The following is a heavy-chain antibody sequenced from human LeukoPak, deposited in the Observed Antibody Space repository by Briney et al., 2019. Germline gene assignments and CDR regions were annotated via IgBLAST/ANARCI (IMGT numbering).Heavy chain of an antibody. CDR1: GFTFSSYW. CDR3: ARDHYDILTGYPDSFDY. V-gene: IGHV3-7*01. CDR2: IKQDGSEK. Sequence: GGPLRLSCAASGFTFSSYWMGWVRQAPGKGLEWVANIKQDGSEKYYVDSVKGRFTISRDNAKNSLYLQMNSLRAEDTAAYYCARDHYDILTGYPDSFDYWGQGTLVTVSS. D-gene: IGHD3-9*01. J-gene: IGHJ4*02.